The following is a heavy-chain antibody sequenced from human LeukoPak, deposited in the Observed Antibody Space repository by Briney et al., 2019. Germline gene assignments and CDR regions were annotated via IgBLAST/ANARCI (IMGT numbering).Heavy chain of an antibody. Sequence: ASVKVSCKASGYTFTGYYMHWVRQAPGQGLEWMGWINPNSGGTNYAQKFQGRVTMTRDTSISTAYMELSRLRCDDTAVYYCARDWEAAAGATSFDYWGQGTLVTVSS. CDR2: INPNSGGT. D-gene: IGHD6-13*01. CDR3: ARDWEAAAGATSFDY. CDR1: GYTFTGYY. J-gene: IGHJ4*02. V-gene: IGHV1-2*02.